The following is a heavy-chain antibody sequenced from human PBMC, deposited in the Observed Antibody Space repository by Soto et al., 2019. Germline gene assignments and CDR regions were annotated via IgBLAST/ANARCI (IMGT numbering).Heavy chain of an antibody. CDR2: ISAYNGNT. CDR1: GYTFTSYG. D-gene: IGHD6-19*01. J-gene: IGHJ5*02. V-gene: IGHV1-18*01. CDR3: ARESAVAALDP. Sequence: QVQLVQSGAEVKKPGASVKVSCKASGYTFTSYGISWVRQAPGQGLEWMGWISAYNGNTNYAQKLQGRVTMTTDTSTSTAYTELRSLGSDDKAVYYGARESAVAALDPWGQGTLVTVSS.